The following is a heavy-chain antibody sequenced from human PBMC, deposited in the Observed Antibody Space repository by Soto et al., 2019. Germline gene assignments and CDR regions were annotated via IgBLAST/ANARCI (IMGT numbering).Heavy chain of an antibody. CDR3: ARCICSGGSCYSRGYRYYYCGMDV. Sequence: SVKVSCKASGGTFSSYAISWVRQAPGQGLEWMGGIIPIFGTANYAQKFQGRVTITADESTSTAYMELSSLRSEDTAVYYCARCICSGGSCYSRGYRYYYCGMDVWGQGTTVTVSS. V-gene: IGHV1-69*13. CDR1: GGTFSSYA. CDR2: IIPIFGTA. D-gene: IGHD2-15*01. J-gene: IGHJ6*02.